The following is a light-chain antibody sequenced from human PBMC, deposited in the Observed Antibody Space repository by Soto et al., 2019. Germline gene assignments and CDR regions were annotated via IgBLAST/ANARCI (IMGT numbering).Light chain of an antibody. CDR3: QQYGSSGT. J-gene: IGKJ1*01. Sequence: EIVLTQSPGALSLSPGERATLSCRASQSVSNNYLAWYQQKPGQAPRLLIYGASNRATGIPDRFSGRGSGTDFTLTISRLEPEDFAVYYCQQYGSSGTLGQGTKVDIK. CDR1: QSVSNNY. CDR2: GAS. V-gene: IGKV3-20*01.